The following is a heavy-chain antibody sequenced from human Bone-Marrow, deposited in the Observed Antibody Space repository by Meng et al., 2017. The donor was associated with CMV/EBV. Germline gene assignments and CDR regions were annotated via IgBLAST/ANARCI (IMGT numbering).Heavy chain of an antibody. J-gene: IGHJ5*02. CDR3: ARETSSGYTNWFDP. CDR1: GGSISSYY. V-gene: IGHV4-59*01. D-gene: IGHD3-22*01. Sequence: SQTLSLTCAVSGGSISSYYWSWIRQPPGKGLEWIGYIYYSGSTSYNPSLKSRVTISVDTSKNQFSLKLSSVTAADTAVYYCARETSSGYTNWFDPWGQGTLVTVSS. CDR2: IYYSGST.